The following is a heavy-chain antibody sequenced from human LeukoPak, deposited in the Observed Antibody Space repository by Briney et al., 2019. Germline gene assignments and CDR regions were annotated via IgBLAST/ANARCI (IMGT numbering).Heavy chain of an antibody. CDR1: GFTFSSYW. V-gene: IGHV3-7*01. J-gene: IGHJ4*02. CDR2: IKQDGSEK. CDR3: AREEEWRDYYSDSSGYYRY. D-gene: IGHD3-22*01. Sequence: GGSLRLSCAASGFTFSSYWMSWVRQAPGKGLEWVANIKQDGSEKYYVDSVKGRFTISRDNAKTSLYLQMNSLRAEDTAVYYCAREEEWRDYYSDSSGYYRYWGQGTLVTVSS.